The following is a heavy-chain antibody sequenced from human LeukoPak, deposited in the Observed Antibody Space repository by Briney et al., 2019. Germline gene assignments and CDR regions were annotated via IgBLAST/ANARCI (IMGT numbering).Heavy chain of an antibody. J-gene: IGHJ6*02. D-gene: IGHD3-22*01. CDR2: INHSGST. CDR1: GGSISSYY. Sequence: SETLSLTCTVSGGSISSYYWSWIRQPPGKGLEWIGEINHSGSTNYNPSLKSRVTISVDTSKNQFSLKLSSVTAADTAVYYCARTYYYDSSGIGHSYGMDVWGQGTTVTVSS. CDR3: ARTYYYDSSGIGHSYGMDV. V-gene: IGHV4-34*01.